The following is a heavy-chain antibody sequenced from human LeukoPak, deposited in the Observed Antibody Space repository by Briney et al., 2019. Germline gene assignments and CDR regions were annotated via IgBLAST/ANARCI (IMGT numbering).Heavy chain of an antibody. D-gene: IGHD1-7*01. CDR1: GYTFTGYY. CDR2: MNPNSGNT. V-gene: IGHV1-8*03. Sequence: ASVKVSCKASGYTFTGYYMHWVRQAPGQGLEWMGWMNPNSGNTGYAQKFQGRVTITRNTSISTAYMELSSLRSEDTAVYYCARGELHHDAFDIWGQGTMVTVSS. J-gene: IGHJ3*02. CDR3: ARGELHHDAFDI.